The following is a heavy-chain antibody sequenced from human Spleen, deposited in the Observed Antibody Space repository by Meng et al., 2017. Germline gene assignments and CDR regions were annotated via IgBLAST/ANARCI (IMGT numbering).Heavy chain of an antibody. J-gene: IGHJ6*02. D-gene: IGHD3-16*01. CDR3: AKDGGSGFYYAMDV. Sequence: GESLKISCAASGFTFSSYAMSWVRQAPGKGLEWVSAISGSGGSTYYADSVKGQFTISRDNSKNTLYLQMNSLRAEDTAVYYCAKDGGSGFYYAMDVWGQGTTVTVSS. CDR2: ISGSGGST. V-gene: IGHV3-23*01. CDR1: GFTFSSYA.